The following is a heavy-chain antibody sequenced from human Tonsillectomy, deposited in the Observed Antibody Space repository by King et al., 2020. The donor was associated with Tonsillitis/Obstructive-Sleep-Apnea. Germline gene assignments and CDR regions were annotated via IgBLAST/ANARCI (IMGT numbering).Heavy chain of an antibody. D-gene: IGHD4-17*01. Sequence: VQLVESGGGLVKPGGSLRFSCSSSGFTFSNAWLSWGRQAPGKGLEWGGRIKSKTDGWTTYSAAPVKGRFTISRDDSKNTLYLQMNSLETEDTAVYYCTTNLRGAYGDPWGQGTMVTVSS. V-gene: IGHV3-15*01. CDR1: GFTFSNAW. CDR2: IKSKTDGWTT. CDR3: TTNLRGAYGDP. J-gene: IGHJ3*01.